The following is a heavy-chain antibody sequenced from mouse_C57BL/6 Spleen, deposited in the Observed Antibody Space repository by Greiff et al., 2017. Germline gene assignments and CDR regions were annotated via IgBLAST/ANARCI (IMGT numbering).Heavy chain of an antibody. J-gene: IGHJ3*01. CDR1: GYTFTDYE. D-gene: IGHD3-2*02. V-gene: IGHV1-15*01. CDR3: ARSGSSDDGAY. CDR2: IDPDAGVT. Sequence: QVQLQQSGAELVRPGASVKLSCKASGYTFTDYEMHWVKQRPGHGLEWIGGIDPDAGVTAYNQKFKGKATLTADKSSITAYMQLRSLTSEDSAVYYCARSGSSDDGAYWGQGTLVTVSA.